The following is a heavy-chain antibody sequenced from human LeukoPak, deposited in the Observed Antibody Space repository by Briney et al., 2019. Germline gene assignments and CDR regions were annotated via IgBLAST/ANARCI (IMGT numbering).Heavy chain of an antibody. CDR3: ARAIANYDFWSGYYRTLDC. V-gene: IGHV1-46*01. D-gene: IGHD3-3*01. CDR1: GYTFTSYY. Sequence: ASVKVSCKASGYTFTSYYMHWVRQAPGQGLEWMGIINPSGGSTSYAQKFQGRVTMTRDTSTSTVYMELSSLRSEDTAVYYCARAIANYDFWSGYYRTLDCWGQGTLVTVSS. CDR2: INPSGGST. J-gene: IGHJ4*02.